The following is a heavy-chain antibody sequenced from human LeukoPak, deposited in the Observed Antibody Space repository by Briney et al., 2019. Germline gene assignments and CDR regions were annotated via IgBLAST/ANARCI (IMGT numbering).Heavy chain of an antibody. V-gene: IGHV3-66*01. D-gene: IGHD3-22*01. J-gene: IGHJ6*02. Sequence: GGSLRLSCAASGFTVSSNYMSWVRQAPGKGLECVSVIYSGGSTYYADSVKGRFTISRDNSKNTLYLQMNSLRAEDTAVYYCARDRRADYYDSSGYYYDYYYGMDVWGQGTTVTVSS. CDR2: IYSGGST. CDR3: ARDRRADYYDSSGYYYDYYYGMDV. CDR1: GFTVSSNY.